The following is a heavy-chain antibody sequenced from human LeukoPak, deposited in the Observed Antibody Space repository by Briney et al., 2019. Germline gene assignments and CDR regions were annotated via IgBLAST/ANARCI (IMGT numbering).Heavy chain of an antibody. CDR1: GFTFDDYA. CDR2: ICWNSGSI. V-gene: IGHV3-9*01. J-gene: IGHJ6*02. D-gene: IGHD6-19*01. Sequence: PGGSLRLSCAASGFTFDDYAMHWVRQAPGEGLEWVSGICWNSGSIGYADSVKGRFTISRDNAKNSLYLQMNSLRAEDTALYYCAKDNRAGFYYYYGMDVWGQGTTVTVSS. CDR3: AKDNRAGFYYYYGMDV.